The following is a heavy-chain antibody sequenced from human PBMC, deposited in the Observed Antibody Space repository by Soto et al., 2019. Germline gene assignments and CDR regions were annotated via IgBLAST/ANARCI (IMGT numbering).Heavy chain of an antibody. V-gene: IGHV3-7*03. CDR2: IKQDGSEK. CDR3: AKVSSSWYAGFFDL. CDR1: GFMFGNYW. Sequence: GSLRLSCAPSGFMFGNYWMSWVRQAPGKGLEWVANIKQDGSEKYYVDSVKGRFTISRDNAKNSLYLQMNTLRVEDTAVYYCAKVSSSWYAGFFDLWGQGTLVTVSS. D-gene: IGHD6-13*01. J-gene: IGHJ4*02.